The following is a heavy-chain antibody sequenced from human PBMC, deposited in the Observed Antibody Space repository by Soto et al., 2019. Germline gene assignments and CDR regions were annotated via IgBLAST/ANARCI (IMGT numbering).Heavy chain of an antibody. V-gene: IGHV1-46*01. J-gene: IGHJ4*01. CDR1: GYTFTTHY. CDR2: INPSAGRA. D-gene: IGHD3-10*01. Sequence: QVQLVQSGAEVKKPGASVKVSCKASGYTFTTHYMHWVRQVPGQGLEWLGIINPSAGRANYAQRFQGRVTMTSDTSATTVYMELSSLRSEDTAMYYCARANRIILVRGIMPNPDYWGHGTLVTVSS. CDR3: ARANRIILVRGIMPNPDY.